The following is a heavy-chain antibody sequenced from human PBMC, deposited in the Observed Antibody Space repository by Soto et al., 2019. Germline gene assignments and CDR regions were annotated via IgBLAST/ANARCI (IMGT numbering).Heavy chain of an antibody. CDR2: IIPIFGTA. V-gene: IGHV1-69*13. Sequence: ASVKVSCKASEGTFSSYAISWVRQAPGQGLEWMGGIIPIFGTANYAQKFQGRVTITADESTSTAYMELSSLRSEDTAVYYCARFGRSDIVATIPSGMDVWGQGTTVTVSS. CDR3: ARFGRSDIVATIPSGMDV. D-gene: IGHD5-12*01. CDR1: EGTFSSYA. J-gene: IGHJ6*02.